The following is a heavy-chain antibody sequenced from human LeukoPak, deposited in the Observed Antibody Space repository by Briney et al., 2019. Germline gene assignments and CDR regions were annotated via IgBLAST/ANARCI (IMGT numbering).Heavy chain of an antibody. Sequence: GEPLKISCKGSGYSFTSYWIGWVRPMPGKGLEWMGIIYPGDSDTRYSPSFQGQVPISADKSISTAYLQWSSLKASDTAMYYCARGSAAAGTTPFDYWGQGTLVTVPS. V-gene: IGHV5-51*01. D-gene: IGHD6-13*01. CDR3: ARGSAAAGTTPFDY. J-gene: IGHJ4*02. CDR2: IYPGDSDT. CDR1: GYSFTSYW.